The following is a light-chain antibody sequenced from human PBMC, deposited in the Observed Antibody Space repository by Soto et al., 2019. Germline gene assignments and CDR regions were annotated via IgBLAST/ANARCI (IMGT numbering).Light chain of an antibody. CDR2: YDD. Sequence: QSVLTQPPSVSEAPRQRVTISCSGSSSNIGNNAVNWYQQLPGKAPKLLIYYDDLLPSGVSDRFSGSKSGTSASLAISGLQSEDEADYYCAAWDDSLKGQVFGTGTKLTVL. CDR1: SSNIGNNA. CDR3: AAWDDSLKGQV. V-gene: IGLV1-36*01. J-gene: IGLJ1*01.